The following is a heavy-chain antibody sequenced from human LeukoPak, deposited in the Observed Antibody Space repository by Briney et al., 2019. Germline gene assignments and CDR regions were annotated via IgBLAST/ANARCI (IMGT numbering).Heavy chain of an antibody. D-gene: IGHD6-19*01. CDR1: GGSFCGYY. CDR3: ARAPGIAVAGRMDY. J-gene: IGHJ4*02. Sequence: SETLSLTCAVYGGSFCGYYWRWIRQPPGKGLEWIGEINHSGSTNYNPSLKSRVTISVDTSKNQFSLKLSSVTAADTAVYYCARAPGIAVAGRMDYWGQGTLVTVSS. V-gene: IGHV4-34*01. CDR2: INHSGST.